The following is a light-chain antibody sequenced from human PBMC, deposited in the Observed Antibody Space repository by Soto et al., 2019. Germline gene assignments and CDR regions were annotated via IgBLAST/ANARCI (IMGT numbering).Light chain of an antibody. J-gene: IGKJ1*01. Sequence: EIVLTQSPGTLSLSPGERATLSCRASQSVFSTSLAWYQQKSGQAPRLLIHGASSRATGIPDRFSGSGSGTDFTLTIIRLEPEDFAVYYCQQYGRSPFSFGQGTKLDIK. V-gene: IGKV3-20*01. CDR3: QQYGRSPFS. CDR1: QSVFSTS. CDR2: GAS.